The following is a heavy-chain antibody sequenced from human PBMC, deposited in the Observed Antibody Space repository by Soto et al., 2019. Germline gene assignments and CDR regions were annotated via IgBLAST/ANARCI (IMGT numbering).Heavy chain of an antibody. CDR2: IYYSGST. D-gene: IGHD2-15*01. V-gene: IGHV4-59*08. CDR1: GGSISSYY. J-gene: IGHJ4*02. Sequence: QVQLQESGPGLVKPSETLSLTCTVSGGSISSYYWSWIRQPPGKGLEWIGYIYYSGSTNYNPALXSXVXIXXDTSKNQFSLKLSSVPAADTAVYYCARRYGGTFDYWGQGTLVTVSS. CDR3: ARRYGGTFDY.